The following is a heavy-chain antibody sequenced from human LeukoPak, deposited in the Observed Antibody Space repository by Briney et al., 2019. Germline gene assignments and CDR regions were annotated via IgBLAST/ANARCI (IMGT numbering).Heavy chain of an antibody. CDR1: GDSISSYY. Sequence: KPSETLSLTCTVSGDSISSYYWSWIRQPPGKGLEWIGYIYTSGGTNYIPSLKGRVTISIDTSKNQFSLRLGSVTAADTAVYYCARDSWFRGRSLYDSWGQGTLVTVSS. D-gene: IGHD3-10*01. CDR2: IYTSGGT. CDR3: ARDSWFRGRSLYDS. V-gene: IGHV4-4*09. J-gene: IGHJ4*02.